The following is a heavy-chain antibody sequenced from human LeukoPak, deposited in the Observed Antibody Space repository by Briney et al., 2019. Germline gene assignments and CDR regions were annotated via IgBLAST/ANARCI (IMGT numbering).Heavy chain of an antibody. CDR1: GGSMGTYY. CDR2: IYDSGST. V-gene: IGHV4-59*01. CDR3: ASLTTADAFDI. Sequence: SETLSLTCTVSGGSMGTYYWSWIRQPPGKGLEWIGYIYDSGSTNYNPSLKSRVTISVDTSKNQFSLKVSSVTAADTAVYYCASLTTADAFDIWGQGTMVTVSS. D-gene: IGHD3-22*01. J-gene: IGHJ3*02.